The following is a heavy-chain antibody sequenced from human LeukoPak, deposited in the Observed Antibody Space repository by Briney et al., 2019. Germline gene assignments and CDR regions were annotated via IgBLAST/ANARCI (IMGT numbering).Heavy chain of an antibody. J-gene: IGHJ5*02. Sequence: SETLSLTCAVYGGSFSGYYWSWIRQPPGKRLEWIGEINHSGSTNYNPSLKSRVTISVDTSKNQFSLKLSSVTAADTAVYYCARGGMGYCSSTSCYAYWFDPWGQGTLVTVSS. D-gene: IGHD2-2*01. V-gene: IGHV4-34*01. CDR2: INHSGST. CDR1: GGSFSGYY. CDR3: ARGGMGYCSSTSCYAYWFDP.